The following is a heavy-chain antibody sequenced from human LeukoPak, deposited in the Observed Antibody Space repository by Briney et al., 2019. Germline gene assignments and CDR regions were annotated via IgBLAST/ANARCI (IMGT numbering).Heavy chain of an antibody. Sequence: NASQTLSLTCAVSGGSISSGGYSWSWIRQPPGKGLEWIGYIYHSGSTYYNPSLKSRVTISVDTSKNQFSLKLSSVTAADTAVYYCARNYDFWSGYHYYYYGMDVWGQGTTVTVSS. CDR3: ARNYDFWSGYHYYYYGMDV. CDR1: GGSISSGGYS. J-gene: IGHJ6*02. V-gene: IGHV4-30-2*01. CDR2: IYHSGST. D-gene: IGHD3-3*01.